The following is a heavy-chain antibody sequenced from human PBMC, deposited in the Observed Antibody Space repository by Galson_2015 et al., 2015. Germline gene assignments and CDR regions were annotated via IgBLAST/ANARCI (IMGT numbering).Heavy chain of an antibody. J-gene: IGHJ4*02. Sequence: ETLSLTCAVYGGSFSGYYWSWIRQPPGKGLEWIGEINHSGGTNYNPSLKSRVTISVDTSKNQFSLKLSSVTAADTAVYYCARVAITMVPFDYWGQGTLVTVSS. V-gene: IGHV4-34*01. CDR2: INHSGGT. CDR1: GGSFSGYY. D-gene: IGHD3-10*01. CDR3: ARVAITMVPFDY.